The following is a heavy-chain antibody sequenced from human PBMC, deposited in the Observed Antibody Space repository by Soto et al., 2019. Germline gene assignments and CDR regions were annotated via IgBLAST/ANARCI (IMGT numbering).Heavy chain of an antibody. D-gene: IGHD3-10*01. Sequence: EVQLVQSGAEVKKPGESLKISCKGSGYSFTSYWIGWVRQMPGKGLEWMGIIYPGDSDTRYSPSFQGQVTISADKSISTAYLQWSSLKASDTAMYYCARLSYYGSGSYPRPPPFDYWGQGTLVTVSS. J-gene: IGHJ4*02. CDR1: GYSFTSYW. CDR3: ARLSYYGSGSYPRPPPFDY. V-gene: IGHV5-51*01. CDR2: IYPGDSDT.